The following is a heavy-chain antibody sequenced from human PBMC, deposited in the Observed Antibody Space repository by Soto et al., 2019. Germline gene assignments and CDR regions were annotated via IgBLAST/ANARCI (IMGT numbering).Heavy chain of an antibody. CDR1: GYIFIHCF. V-gene: IGHV1-46*01. Sequence: QVQLVQSGAEMKQPGASVKLSCQASGYIFIHCFMHWVRQAPGQGLEWMGGINPSSGTTTYAQKSQGRVTVTSDTSTSTVYMELSSLGSGDTAMYYCARSMGETTSLFDYWGQGSLVTVSA. D-gene: IGHD1-26*01. J-gene: IGHJ4*02. CDR3: ARSMGETTSLFDY. CDR2: INPSSGTT.